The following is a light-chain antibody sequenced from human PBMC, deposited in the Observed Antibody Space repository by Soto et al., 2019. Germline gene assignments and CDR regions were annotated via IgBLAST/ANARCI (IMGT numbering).Light chain of an antibody. V-gene: IGKV3-15*01. CDR3: QKYNDWPPFT. CDR1: QTVSSN. J-gene: IGKJ3*01. CDR2: GAS. Sequence: EIVMTQSPATLSVSPGERATLSCRASQTVSSNLAWYQQKPGQAPRLLIHGASTRAAGIPARFSGSGSGTEFTLPISSLQYEDFAVYYWQKYNDWPPFTVGPGTRVDIK.